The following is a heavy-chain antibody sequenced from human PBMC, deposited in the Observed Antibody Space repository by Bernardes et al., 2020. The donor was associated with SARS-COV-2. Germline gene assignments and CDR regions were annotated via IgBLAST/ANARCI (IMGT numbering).Heavy chain of an antibody. CDR2: IWYDGSNK. CDR1: GFTFSSYG. V-gene: IGHV3-33*01. Sequence: GGSLRVSCAASGFTFSSYGMHWVRQAPGKGLEWVAVIWYDGSNKYYADSVKGRFTISRDNSKNTLYLQMNSLRAEDTAVYYCAREELAAAESFDYWGQGTLVTVSS. CDR3: AREELAAAESFDY. D-gene: IGHD6-13*01. J-gene: IGHJ4*02.